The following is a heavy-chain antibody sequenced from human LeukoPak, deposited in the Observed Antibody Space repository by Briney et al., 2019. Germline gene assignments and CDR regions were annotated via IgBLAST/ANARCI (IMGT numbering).Heavy chain of an antibody. CDR3: ARRWNYGRNYYIDV. J-gene: IGHJ6*03. CDR1: GRSSSHYY. V-gene: IGHV4-34*01. D-gene: IGHD1-7*01. Sequence: SETLSLTCAVYGRSSSHYYWSWIRQSPRMGLEWIAEINDSGTINYNPSLMSRVTISLDKSKNQFSLKLSSATAADTAVYYCARRWNYGRNYYIDVWGKGATFSVSS. CDR2: INDSGTI.